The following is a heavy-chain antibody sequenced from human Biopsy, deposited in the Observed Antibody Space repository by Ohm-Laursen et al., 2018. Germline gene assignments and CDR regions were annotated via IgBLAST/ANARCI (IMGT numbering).Heavy chain of an antibody. CDR2: INTENGNT. CDR3: ARAKLEPVYYYYGMDV. CDR1: GYTFTSYG. V-gene: IGHV1-18*01. D-gene: IGHD1-1*01. Sequence: SVKVSCKASGYTFTSYGISWVRQAPGQGLEWMGRINTENGNTIYAQNLQGRVTMTADTSTSTAYMEVTSLRSDDTAVYYCARAKLEPVYYYYGMDVWGQGTTVTVSS. J-gene: IGHJ6*02.